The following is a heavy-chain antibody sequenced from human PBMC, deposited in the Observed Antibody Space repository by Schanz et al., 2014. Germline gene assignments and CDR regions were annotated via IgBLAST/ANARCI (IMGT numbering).Heavy chain of an antibody. CDR1: GFTFSSFS. D-gene: IGHD6-6*01. Sequence: EVQLVESGGGLVQPGGSLRLSCVASGFTFSSFSMNWVRQTPEKGLEWVSYISTSSTTRYYAASLRGRFTISRDAAKDSLFRQMTSLRADDTAVYYCAKGSMAARPLLPTDYYFYGTDVWGQGTTVTVSS. V-gene: IGHV3-48*01. CDR2: ISTSSTTR. CDR3: AKGSMAARPLLPTDYYFYGTDV. J-gene: IGHJ6*02.